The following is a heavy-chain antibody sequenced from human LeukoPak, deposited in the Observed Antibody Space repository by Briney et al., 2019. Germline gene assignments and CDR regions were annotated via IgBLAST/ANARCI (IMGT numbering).Heavy chain of an antibody. Sequence: PGGSLRRSCAASGFPFSSYGMHWVRQAPGKGLEWVALMSYDGGNKYYADSVKGRFTISRDNSKNTLYLQMNSLRAEDTAVYYCAKYGTAMVTWGQLDYWGQGTLVTVSS. CDR1: GFPFSSYG. CDR3: AKYGTAMVTWGQLDY. D-gene: IGHD5-18*01. V-gene: IGHV3-30*18. CDR2: MSYDGGNK. J-gene: IGHJ4*02.